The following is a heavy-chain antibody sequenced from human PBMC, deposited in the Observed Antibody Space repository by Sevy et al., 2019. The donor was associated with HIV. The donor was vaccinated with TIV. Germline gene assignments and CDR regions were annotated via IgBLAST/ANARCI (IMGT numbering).Heavy chain of an antibody. V-gene: IGHV3-53*01. CDR3: ARDKNAYYYGLDV. CDR2: FYTGSKT. CDR1: GFPVSSSY. J-gene: IGHJ6*02. Sequence: GGSLRLSCAVSGFPVSSSYMNWVRQAPGKGLEWVAVFYTGSKTDYADSVKGRFTMSRDNSKNTLYIQMNGLRAEDTAVYYCARDKNAYYYGLDVWGQGTTVTVSS.